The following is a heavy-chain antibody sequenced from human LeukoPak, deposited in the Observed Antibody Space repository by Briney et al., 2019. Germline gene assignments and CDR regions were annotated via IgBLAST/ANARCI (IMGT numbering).Heavy chain of an antibody. CDR3: AKGDYGDFRYYFDY. Sequence: GGSLRLSCETSGFTFSNYAMSWVRQAPGRGLEWVSGISYGDGGTYYADSVKGRFTISRDNSKNTLYLQMNSLRAEDTAVYYCAKGDYGDFRYYFDYWGQGTLVTVSS. CDR1: GFTFSNYA. CDR2: ISYGDGGT. J-gene: IGHJ4*02. D-gene: IGHD4-17*01. V-gene: IGHV3-23*01.